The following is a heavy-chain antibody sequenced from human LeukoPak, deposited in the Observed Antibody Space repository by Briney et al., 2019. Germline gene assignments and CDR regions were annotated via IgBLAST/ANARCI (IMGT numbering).Heavy chain of an antibody. CDR1: GFTFSDYY. Sequence: PGGSLRLSCAASGFTFSDYYMSWIRQAPGKGLEWVPDISNSGGRAHYADSVKGRFTISRDNSKNTLYLQMTSLRVEDTAVYYCAKGYGSGGGAFDIWGQGTMVTVSS. V-gene: IGHV3-23*01. D-gene: IGHD3-10*01. CDR2: ISNSGGRA. CDR3: AKGYGSGGGAFDI. J-gene: IGHJ3*02.